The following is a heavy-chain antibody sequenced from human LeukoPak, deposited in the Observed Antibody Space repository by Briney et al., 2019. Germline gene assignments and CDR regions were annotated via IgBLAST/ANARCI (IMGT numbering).Heavy chain of an antibody. J-gene: IGHJ6*02. Sequence: GGSLRLSCAASGFTFSSYWMSWVRQAPGKGLEWVANIKQDGSEKYYVDSVKGRSTISRDNAKNSLYLQMNSLRAEDTAVYYCARSGSPYYYGMDVWGQGTTVTVSS. D-gene: IGHD1-26*01. V-gene: IGHV3-7*01. CDR3: ARSGSPYYYGMDV. CDR1: GFTFSSYW. CDR2: IKQDGSEK.